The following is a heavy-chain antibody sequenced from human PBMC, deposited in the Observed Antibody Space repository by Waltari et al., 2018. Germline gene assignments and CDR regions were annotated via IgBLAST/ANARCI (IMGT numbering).Heavy chain of an antibody. V-gene: IGHV1-69*02. D-gene: IGHD3-16*01. Sequence: QVQLVQSGAEVKKPGSSVKVSCKASGGTFSSYTISWVRQAPGQGLEWMGRISPILGIANYAQKFQGRVTITADKSTSTAYMELSSLRSEDTAVYYCARAVKDGGTPNYDYWGQGTLVTVSS. J-gene: IGHJ4*02. CDR1: GGTFSSYT. CDR2: ISPILGIA. CDR3: ARAVKDGGTPNYDY.